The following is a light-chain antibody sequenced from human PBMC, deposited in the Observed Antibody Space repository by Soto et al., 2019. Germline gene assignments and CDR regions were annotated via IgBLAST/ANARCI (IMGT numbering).Light chain of an antibody. Sequence: QLVLTQSPSASASLGASVKLTCTLSSGHNTYAIAWHQQQPEKGPRFLMKLNSDGSHSKGDVIPDRFSGSSSGAERYLTISSLQSEDEADYYCQTWGTGMVFGGGTKVTVL. CDR3: QTWGTGMV. CDR2: LNSDGSH. CDR1: SGHNTYA. J-gene: IGLJ2*01. V-gene: IGLV4-69*01.